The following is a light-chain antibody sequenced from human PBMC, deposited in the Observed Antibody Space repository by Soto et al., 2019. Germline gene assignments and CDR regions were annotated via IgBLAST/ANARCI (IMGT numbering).Light chain of an antibody. Sequence: VVTQTPATLSLSPGEIAPLSCRASQSVSSYLAWYQQKTGQAPNPLLYDASNSATGIPARFSGSGSGTDFTLTITSLKPEDFAGYYGHQRSNSPPWITFGQGTRLEIK. V-gene: IGKV3-11*01. CDR1: QSVSSY. CDR3: HQRSNSPPWIT. J-gene: IGKJ5*01. CDR2: DAS.